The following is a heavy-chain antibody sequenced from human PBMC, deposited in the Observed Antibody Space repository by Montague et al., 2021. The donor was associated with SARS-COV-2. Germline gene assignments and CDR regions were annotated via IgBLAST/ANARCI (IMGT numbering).Heavy chain of an antibody. CDR2: INDSGST. CDR1: GGSFSGYY. V-gene: IGHV4-34*01. CDR3: ARGRAARSITIFGVVNPASRDYYYMDV. D-gene: IGHD3-3*01. J-gene: IGHJ6*03. Sequence: SETLSLTCAVYGGSFSGYYWSWIRQPPGKGLEWIGDINDSGSTYYNPSLKSRVTISVDTSTNQFSLKLSSVTAADTAVYYCARGRAARSITIFGVVNPASRDYYYMDVWGKGTTVTVSS.